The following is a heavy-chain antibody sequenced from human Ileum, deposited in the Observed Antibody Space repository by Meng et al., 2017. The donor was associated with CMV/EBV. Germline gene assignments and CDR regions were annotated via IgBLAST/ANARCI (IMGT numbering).Heavy chain of an antibody. D-gene: IGHD1-14*01. CDR2: ISPIFRTS. V-gene: IGHV1-69*12. CDR1: GGTFSSNA. CDR3: ATSGRGPKYYFDY. J-gene: IGHJ4*02. Sequence: QGQLGQSGAEVKTPGSSGKVSCEASGGTFSSNAISWVRHAPGQGLEWMGVISPIFRTSNYAQKFQGRLTITADESTSTAYMELSSLTSGDTAVYYCATSGRGPKYYFDYWGQGTLVTVSS.